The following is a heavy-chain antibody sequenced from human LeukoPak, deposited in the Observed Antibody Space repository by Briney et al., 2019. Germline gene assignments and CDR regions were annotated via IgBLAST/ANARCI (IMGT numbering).Heavy chain of an antibody. V-gene: IGHV4-61*02. J-gene: IGHJ4*02. Sequence: SQTLSLTCTVSGGSISSGGYYWTWVRQPAGKGLEWIGRTYTSGYTNYNPSLKSRVTISVDTSKNQFSLRLSSVTAADTAVYFCARGQKYRYGYTVTELGSGYFDYWGQGTLVTVSS. CDR1: GGSISSGGYY. CDR3: ARGQKYRYGYTVTELGSGYFDY. CDR2: TYTSGYT. D-gene: IGHD5-18*01.